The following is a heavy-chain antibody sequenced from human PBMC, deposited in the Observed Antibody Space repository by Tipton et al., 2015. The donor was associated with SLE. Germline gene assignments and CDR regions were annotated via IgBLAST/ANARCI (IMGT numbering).Heavy chain of an antibody. CDR3: ARVRGGWPDY. CDR1: GYSISSGYY. CDR2: INHSGST. V-gene: IGHV4-38-2*01. J-gene: IGHJ4*02. Sequence: TLSLTCAVSGYSISSGYYWGWIRQPPGKGLEWIGEINHSGSTNYNPSLKSRVTISVDTSKNQFSLKLSSVTAADTAVYYCARVRGGWPDYWGQGTLVTVSS. D-gene: IGHD3-10*01.